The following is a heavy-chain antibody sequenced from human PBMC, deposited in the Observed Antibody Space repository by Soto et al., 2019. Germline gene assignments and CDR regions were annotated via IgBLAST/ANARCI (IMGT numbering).Heavy chain of an antibody. CDR3: ARVEGYCSGGSCQYFYYYMDV. J-gene: IGHJ6*03. D-gene: IGHD2-15*01. CDR2: IRQDGGDK. V-gene: IGHV3-7*01. Sequence: GGSLRLSCAASGFTFSSYWMTWVRQAPGKGLEWVANIRQDGGDKYYVDSVKGRFTISREKAKNSLYLKMNSLRAEDTAVYYCARVEGYCSGGSCQYFYYYMDVWGKGTTVTVSS. CDR1: GFTFSSYW.